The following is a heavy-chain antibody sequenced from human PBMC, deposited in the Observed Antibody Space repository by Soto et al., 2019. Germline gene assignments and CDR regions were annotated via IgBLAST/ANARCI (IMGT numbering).Heavy chain of an antibody. Sequence: EVQLVESGGGFVQPGGSLRLSCAASGFTFNTFPMNWVRLAPGKGLEWLSHISSNSDAMYYADSVKGRFTISRDNARKSLYLQMNSLIVDDTAVYYCGRAYQYVFDMWGQGTMVTVSS. V-gene: IGHV3-48*01. CDR3: GRAYQYVFDM. D-gene: IGHD3-16*01. CDR2: ISSNSDAM. CDR1: GFTFNTFP. J-gene: IGHJ3*02.